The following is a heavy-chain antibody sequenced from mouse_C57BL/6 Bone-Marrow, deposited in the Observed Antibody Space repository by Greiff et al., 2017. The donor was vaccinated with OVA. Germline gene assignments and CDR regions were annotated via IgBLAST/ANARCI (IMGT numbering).Heavy chain of an antibody. V-gene: IGHV1-4*01. D-gene: IGHD1-1*02. CDR2: INPSSGYT. CDR3: ARWMVGCAY. J-gene: IGHJ3*01. CDR1: GYTFTSYT. Sequence: QVQLKESGAELARPGASVKMSCKASGYTFTSYTMHWVKQRPGQGLEWIGYINPSSGYTKYNQKFKDKATLTADKSSSTAYMQLSSLTAEYSAVYYCARWMVGCAYWGQGTLVTVSA.